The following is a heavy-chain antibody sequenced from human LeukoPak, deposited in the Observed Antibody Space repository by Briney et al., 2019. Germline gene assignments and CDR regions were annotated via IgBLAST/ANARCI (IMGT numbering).Heavy chain of an antibody. J-gene: IGHJ3*02. CDR1: GFTFSSYG. D-gene: IGHD6-19*01. V-gene: IGHV3-30*02. CDR2: IRYDGSNK. CDR3: ARVKSYSSGGLDAFDI. Sequence: GGSLRLSCAASGFTFSSYGMHWVRQAPGKGLEWVAFIRYDGSNKYYADSVKGRFTISRENAKNSLYLQMNSLRAGDTAVYYCARVKSYSSGGLDAFDIWGQGTMVTVSS.